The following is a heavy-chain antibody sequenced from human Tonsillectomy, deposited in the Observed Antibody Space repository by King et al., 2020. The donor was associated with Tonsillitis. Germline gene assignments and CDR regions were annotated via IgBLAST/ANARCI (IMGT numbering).Heavy chain of an antibody. V-gene: IGHV1-46*01. Sequence: QLVQSGAEVKKPGASVKVSCKASGYTFTSYYMHWVRQAPGQGLEWMGIINPSGGSTSYAQKFQGRVTMTRDTTTSTVYMELSSLRSEDTAVYYCARELVDDAFDIWGQGTMVTVSS. CDR1: GYTFTSYY. CDR2: INPSGGST. J-gene: IGHJ3*02. CDR3: ARELVDDAFDI. D-gene: IGHD3-9*01.